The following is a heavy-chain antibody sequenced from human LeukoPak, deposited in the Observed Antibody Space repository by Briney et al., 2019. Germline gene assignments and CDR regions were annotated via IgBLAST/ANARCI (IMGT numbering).Heavy chain of an antibody. V-gene: IGHV3-48*04. CDR1: GFTFSSYS. J-gene: IGHJ6*03. CDR2: ISSSSSTI. CDR3: ARLSAYYYGSFFYYYMDV. Sequence: GGSLRLSCAASGFTFSSYSMNWVRQAPGKGLEWVSYISSSSSTIYYADSVKGRFTISRDNAKNSVYLHMNSLRAEDTALYYCARLSAYYYGSFFYYYMDVWGKGTTVTVSS. D-gene: IGHD3-10*01.